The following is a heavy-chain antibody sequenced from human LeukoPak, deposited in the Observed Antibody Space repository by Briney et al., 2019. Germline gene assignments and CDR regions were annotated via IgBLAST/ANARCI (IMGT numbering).Heavy chain of an antibody. D-gene: IGHD3-3*01. V-gene: IGHV3-48*01. Sequence: GGSLRLSCAASGFTFSSYSMNWVRQAPGKGLEWISYITSSSSTIYSADSVKGRFTISRDNAKNTLYLQMNSLRAEDTAVYYCAKDRAVGRFLEWLLDWGQGTLVTVSS. J-gene: IGHJ4*02. CDR2: ITSSSSTI. CDR1: GFTFSSYS. CDR3: AKDRAVGRFLEWLLD.